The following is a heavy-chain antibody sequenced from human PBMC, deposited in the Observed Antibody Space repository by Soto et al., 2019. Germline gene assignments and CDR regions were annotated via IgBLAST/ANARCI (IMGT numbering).Heavy chain of an antibody. CDR1: TFTGYY. V-gene: IGHV1-2*04. CDR2: INPNSGGT. D-gene: IGHD3-10*01. CDR3: ASGRVRGAHYYGMDV. J-gene: IGHJ6*02. Sequence: TFTGYYMHSVRQAPGQGLEWMGWINPNSGGTNYAQKFQGWVTMTRDTSISTAYMELSRLRSDDTAVYYCASGRVRGAHYYGMDVWGQGTTVTVSS.